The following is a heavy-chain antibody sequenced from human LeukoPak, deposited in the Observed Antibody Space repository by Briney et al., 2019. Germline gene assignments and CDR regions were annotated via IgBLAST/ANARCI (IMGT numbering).Heavy chain of an antibody. CDR3: ARAYYDILTGYSALGY. V-gene: IGHV4-30-2*01. CDR1: GGSISSGGYS. Sequence: SETLSLTCTVSGGSISSGGYSWSWIRQPPGKGLEWIGYIYHSGSTYYNPSLKSRVTISVDRSKNQFSLKLSSVTAADTAVYYCARAYYDILTGYSALGYWGQGTLVTVSS. J-gene: IGHJ4*02. D-gene: IGHD3-9*01. CDR2: IYHSGST.